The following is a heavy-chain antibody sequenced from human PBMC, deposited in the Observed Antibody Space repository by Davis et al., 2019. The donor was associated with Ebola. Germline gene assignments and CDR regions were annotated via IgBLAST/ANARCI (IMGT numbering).Heavy chain of an antibody. V-gene: IGHV1-69*13. CDR3: AREPASSTSNYYYGMDV. D-gene: IGHD6-6*01. CDR2: IIPIFGST. CDR1: GGTFSNFA. J-gene: IGHJ6*02. Sequence: SVKVSCKASGGTFSNFAISWVRQAPGQGLEWMGAIIPIFGSTNYAQKFQGRVTITADGSTNTAYLDLRGLRSEDTALYYCAREPASSTSNYYYGMDVWGQGTTVTVSS.